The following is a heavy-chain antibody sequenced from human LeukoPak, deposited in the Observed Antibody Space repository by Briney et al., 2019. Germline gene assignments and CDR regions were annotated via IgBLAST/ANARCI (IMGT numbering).Heavy chain of an antibody. CDR2: MYYGGCS. D-gene: IGHD6-13*01. Sequence: SETLSLTCSVSGGSISGYYWNWIRRPPRKGLEWIGYMYYGGCSNYSPSLKSRVSMSADTSRNKLSLKLTSVTAADTAVYYCARSLPATVAGANWYDPWGQGTLVTVSS. CDR1: GGSISGYY. J-gene: IGHJ5*02. V-gene: IGHV4-59*01. CDR3: ARSLPATVAGANWYDP.